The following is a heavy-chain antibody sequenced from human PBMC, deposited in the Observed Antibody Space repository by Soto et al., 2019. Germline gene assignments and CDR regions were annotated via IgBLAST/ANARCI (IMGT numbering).Heavy chain of an antibody. CDR1: GFTFSSYS. V-gene: IGHV3-21*01. CDR2: ISSSSSYI. CDR3: ARDRYSSSRKIGRTVYYYYGMDV. Sequence: EVQLVESGGGLVKPGGSLRLSCAASGFTFSSYSMNWVRQAPGKGLEWVSSISSSSSYIYYADSVKGRFTISRDNAKNSLYLQMNSLRAEDTAVYYCARDRYSSSRKIGRTVYYYYGMDVWGQGTTVTVSS. J-gene: IGHJ6*02. D-gene: IGHD6-13*01.